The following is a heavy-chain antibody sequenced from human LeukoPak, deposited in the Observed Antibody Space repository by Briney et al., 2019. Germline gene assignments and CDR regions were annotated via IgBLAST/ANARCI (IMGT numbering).Heavy chain of an antibody. J-gene: IGHJ4*02. V-gene: IGHV3-7*01. D-gene: IGHD6-6*01. CDR2: IKQDGSEK. CDR3: AREGREQLVPFDY. Sequence: GGSLRLSCAASVFTFSSYWMSWVRQAPGKGLEWVANIKQDGSEKYYVDSVKGRFTISRDNAKNSLYLQMNSLRAEDTAVYYCAREGREQLVPFDYWGQGTLVTVSS. CDR1: VFTFSSYW.